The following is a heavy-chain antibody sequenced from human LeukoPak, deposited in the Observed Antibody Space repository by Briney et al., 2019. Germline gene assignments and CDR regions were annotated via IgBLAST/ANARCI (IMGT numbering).Heavy chain of an antibody. V-gene: IGHV4-30-2*01. D-gene: IGHD3-22*01. Sequence: TLSLTCAVSGGSISSGGYSWSWIRQPPGKGLEWIGYIYHSGSTYYNPSLKSRVTISVDRSKNQFSLKLSSVTAADTAVYYCARDYYDSSGYSKFDYWGQGTLVTVSS. CDR1: GGSISSGGYS. J-gene: IGHJ4*02. CDR2: IYHSGST. CDR3: ARDYYDSSGYSKFDY.